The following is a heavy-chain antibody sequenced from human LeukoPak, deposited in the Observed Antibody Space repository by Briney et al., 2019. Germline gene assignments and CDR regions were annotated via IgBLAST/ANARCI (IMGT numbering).Heavy chain of an antibody. D-gene: IGHD3-10*01. CDR3: AKASTGSITMVRGGHFDY. CDR2: ISGSGGST. J-gene: IGHJ4*02. Sequence: AGGSLRLSCAASGFTFSSYAMSWVRQAPGKGLEWVSAISGSGGSTYYADSVKGRFTISRDNSKNTLYLQMNSLRAEDTAVYHCAKASTGSITMVRGGHFDYWGQGTLVTVSS. CDR1: GFTFSSYA. V-gene: IGHV3-23*01.